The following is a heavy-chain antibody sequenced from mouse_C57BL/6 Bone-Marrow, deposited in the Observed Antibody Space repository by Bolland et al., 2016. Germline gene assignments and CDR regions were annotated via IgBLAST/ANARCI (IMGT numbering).Heavy chain of an antibody. J-gene: IGHJ2*01. V-gene: IGHV5-2*01. D-gene: IGHD2-1*01. Sequence: DGGSTYYPVTMERRFIISRDNTKKTLYLQMSSLRSEDTALYYCARHLLWSDYWGQGTT. CDR3: ARHLLWSDY. CDR2: DGGST.